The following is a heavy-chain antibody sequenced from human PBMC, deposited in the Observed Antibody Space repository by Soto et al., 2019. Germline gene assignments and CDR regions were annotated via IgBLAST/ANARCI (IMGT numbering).Heavy chain of an antibody. CDR1: GYTFTGYY. Sequence: GASVKVSCKASGYTFTGYYMHWVRQAPGQGLEWMGWINPNSGGTNYAQKFQGWVTMTRDTSISTAYMELSRLRSDDTAVYYCARALYYYDSSGYDYWGQGTLVTV. CDR2: INPNSGGT. J-gene: IGHJ4*02. CDR3: ARALYYYDSSGYDY. D-gene: IGHD3-22*01. V-gene: IGHV1-2*04.